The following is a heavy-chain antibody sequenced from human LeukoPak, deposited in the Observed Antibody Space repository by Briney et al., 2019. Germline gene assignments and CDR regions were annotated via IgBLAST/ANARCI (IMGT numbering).Heavy chain of an antibody. V-gene: IGHV3-23*01. CDR2: ISGSGDST. J-gene: IGHJ4*02. D-gene: IGHD6-19*01. CDR1: GFTFSNYA. Sequence: GGSLRLSCAASGFTFSNYAVRWVRQAPGKGLEWVSGISGSGDSTYYADSVKGRFTISRDNSKNTLYLQMNSLRAEDTAVYFCARRSGVAVAGAFDYWGQGTLVTVSS. CDR3: ARRSGVAVAGAFDY.